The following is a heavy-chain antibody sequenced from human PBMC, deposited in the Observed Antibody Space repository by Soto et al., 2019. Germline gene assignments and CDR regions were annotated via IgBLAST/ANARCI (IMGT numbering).Heavy chain of an antibody. CDR2: IWYDGSNK. CDR1: GFTFSSYG. CDR3: ARSRSEYSRAREDMDV. D-gene: IGHD6-6*01. Sequence: GGSLRLSCAASGFTFSSYGMHWVRQAPGKGLEWVAVIWYDGSNKYYADSVKGRFTISRDNSKNTLYLQMNSLRAEDTAVYYCARSRSEYSRAREDMDVWGKGTTVTVSS. V-gene: IGHV3-33*01. J-gene: IGHJ6*03.